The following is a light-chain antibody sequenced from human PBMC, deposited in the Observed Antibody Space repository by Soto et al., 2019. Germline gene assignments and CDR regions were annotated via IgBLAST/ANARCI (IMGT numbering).Light chain of an antibody. J-gene: IGLJ1*01. Sequence: QSALTQPASVSGSPGQSITISCTGTSSDVGAYNFVSWYQQHPGKVPKLMIFDVSSRPSGVSDRFSGSKSGNTPSLTISGLQAEDEGDYYCSSYTSRSTHVFGSGTKLTVL. CDR2: DVS. CDR3: SSYTSRSTHV. CDR1: SSDVGAYNF. V-gene: IGLV2-14*03.